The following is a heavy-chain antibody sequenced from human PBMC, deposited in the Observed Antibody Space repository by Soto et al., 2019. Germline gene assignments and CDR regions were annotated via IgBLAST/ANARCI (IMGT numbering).Heavy chain of an antibody. CDR2: MNPNSGNT. J-gene: IGHJ4*02. CDR3: AGRGFGRDYSFDY. D-gene: IGHD4-4*01. V-gene: IGHV1-8*01. CDR1: GYTFTSYD. Sequence: ASVKVSCKASGYTFTSYDINWVRQATGQGLEWMGWMNPNSGNTGYAQKFQGRVTMTRNTSISTAYTELSSLRSEDTAVYYCAGRGFGRDYSFDYWGQGTLVTVS.